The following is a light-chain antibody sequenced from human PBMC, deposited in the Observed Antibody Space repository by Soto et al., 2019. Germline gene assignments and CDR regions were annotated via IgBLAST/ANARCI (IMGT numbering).Light chain of an antibody. J-gene: IGLJ1*01. Sequence: QSVLTQPPSASGSPGQSVTISCTGSSSDVGAYNYVAWYQQRPGKAPKLMISDVNKRPSGVSNSFSGSKSGNTASMTISGIPPEEEADYYCRSYTSSSHPFGTGTKVTVL. CDR1: SSDVGAYNY. CDR3: RSYTSSSHP. CDR2: DVN. V-gene: IGLV2-14*01.